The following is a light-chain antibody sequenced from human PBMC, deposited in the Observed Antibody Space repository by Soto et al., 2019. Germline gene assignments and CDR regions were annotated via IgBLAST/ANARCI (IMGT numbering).Light chain of an antibody. CDR2: WTS. Sequence: DIVMTQSPVSLAVSLGERATINCKSSQSVLYSSNNKNYLAWYQQKPGQPPKLLIYWTSTRVTGVPDRISGSGSGTEYTLTISSMQAEDVAVYYCKQYYSTPLTFVGGTKVEIK. CDR3: KQYYSTPLT. V-gene: IGKV4-1*01. J-gene: IGKJ4*01. CDR1: QSVLYSSNNKNY.